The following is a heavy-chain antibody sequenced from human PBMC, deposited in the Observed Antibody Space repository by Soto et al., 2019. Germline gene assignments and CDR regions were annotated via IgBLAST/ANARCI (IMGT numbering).Heavy chain of an antibody. CDR1: GGSISSGEYF. Sequence: QVQLQESGPGLVKPSQTLSLTCTVSGGSISSGEYFWSWIRQPPGKGLEWIAYIYYSGSTYYNPYLKSRVTISVDTSKNQFSLKLSSVTAADTAVYYCARVLQLWLNAFDIWCQGTMVTVSS. D-gene: IGHD5-18*01. V-gene: IGHV4-30-4*01. CDR3: ARVLQLWLNAFDI. CDR2: IYYSGST. J-gene: IGHJ3*02.